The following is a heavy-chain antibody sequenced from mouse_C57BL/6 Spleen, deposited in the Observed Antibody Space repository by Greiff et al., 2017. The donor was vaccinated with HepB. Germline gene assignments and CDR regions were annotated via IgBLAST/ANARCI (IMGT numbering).Heavy chain of an antibody. Sequence: QVQLQQPGPELVKPGASVKLSCKASGYTFTSYWMHWVKQRPGQGLEWIGNINPSNGGTNYNEKFKSKATLTVDKSSSTAYMQLSSLTSEDSAVYYCAGYDYDGAWFAYWGQGTLVTVSA. D-gene: IGHD2-4*01. CDR1: GYTFTSYW. CDR2: INPSNGGT. J-gene: IGHJ3*01. CDR3: AGYDYDGAWFAY. V-gene: IGHV1-53*01.